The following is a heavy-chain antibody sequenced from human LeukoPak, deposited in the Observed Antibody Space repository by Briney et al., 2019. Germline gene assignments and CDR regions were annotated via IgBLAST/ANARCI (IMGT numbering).Heavy chain of an antibody. CDR1: GGSISSSSYY. CDR2: IYYGGST. Sequence: PSETLSLTCTVSGGSISSSSYYWGWIRQPPGKGLEWIGSIYYGGSTYFNSSLKSRVTISVDTSKNQFSLKLSSVTAADTAVYYSARHLGARSFGEGFDPWGQGTLVTVSS. CDR3: ARHLGARSFGEGFDP. J-gene: IGHJ5*02. D-gene: IGHD3-3*01. V-gene: IGHV4-39*01.